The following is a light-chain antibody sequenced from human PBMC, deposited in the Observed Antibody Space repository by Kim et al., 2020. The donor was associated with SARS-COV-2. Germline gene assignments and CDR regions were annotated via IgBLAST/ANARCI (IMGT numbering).Light chain of an antibody. CDR2: NDN. V-gene: IGLV1-44*01. Sequence: GQKVTLSCSGSGSNIGTNTVSWYRQLPGTAPNLVIYNDNRRSSGVPDRFSASKSGNSASLAISGLQSDDEADYYCATTDDSLNGVVFGGGTQLTVL. CDR3: ATTDDSLNGVV. CDR1: GSNIGTNT. J-gene: IGLJ3*02.